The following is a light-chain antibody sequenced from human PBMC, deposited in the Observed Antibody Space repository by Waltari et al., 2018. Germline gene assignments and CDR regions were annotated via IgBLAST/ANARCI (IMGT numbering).Light chain of an antibody. CDR1: QSVLYSSNNKNY. J-gene: IGKJ4*01. CDR2: WAS. V-gene: IGKV4-1*01. CDR3: HLYGSART. Sequence: DIVMTQSPDSLAVSLGERATINCKSSQSVLYSSNNKNYLAWYQQKPGQPPKLLIYWASTRESGVPDRFSGSGSGTDFTLTIGRLEPEDSAVYFCHLYGSARTFGGGTRVEIK.